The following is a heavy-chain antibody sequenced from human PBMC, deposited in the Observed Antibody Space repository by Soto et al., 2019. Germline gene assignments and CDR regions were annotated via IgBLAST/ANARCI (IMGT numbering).Heavy chain of an antibody. CDR2: IYWDDDK. D-gene: IGHD3-16*01. Sequence: QITLKESGPTLVKPTQTLTLTCTFSGFSLTTHGVGVGWIRQPPGKALECLALIYWDDDKRYSPSLQSRLSITKDTSKNQVVLTMTNVDPLDTATYYCAHIPNYYQYDWFDPWGQGTLVSVSS. V-gene: IGHV2-5*02. J-gene: IGHJ5*02. CDR3: AHIPNYYQYDWFDP. CDR1: GFSLTTHGVG.